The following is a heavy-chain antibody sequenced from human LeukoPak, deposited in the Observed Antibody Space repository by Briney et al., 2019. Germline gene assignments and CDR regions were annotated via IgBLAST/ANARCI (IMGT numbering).Heavy chain of an antibody. Sequence: PGGSLRLSCAASGFTFSIYWMNWVRQAPGKGLEWVANIKQGGTEKYYVDSVKGRFTISRDNAKNSLYLQMNSLRAEDTAVYYCARGGESWGQGTLVTVSS. D-gene: IGHD3-16*01. V-gene: IGHV3-7*01. CDR3: ARGGES. CDR2: IKQGGTEK. CDR1: GFTFSIYW. J-gene: IGHJ5*02.